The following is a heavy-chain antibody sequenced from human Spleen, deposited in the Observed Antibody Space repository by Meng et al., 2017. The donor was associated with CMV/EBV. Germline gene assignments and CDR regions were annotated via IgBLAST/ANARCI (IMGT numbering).Heavy chain of an antibody. V-gene: IGHV3-23*01. CDR1: GFTFSNYV. J-gene: IGHJ6*02. Sequence: GGSLRLSCAASGFTFSNYVMNWVRQAPGKGLEWVSTITGTGGHSYYADSVKGRLTISRDNSKNALFLQMSSLGAEDTAVYYCASRQEPWLELPQDHYHYHGMDVWGQGTTVTVSS. D-gene: IGHD1-7*01. CDR3: ASRQEPWLELPQDHYHYHGMDV. CDR2: ITGTGGHS.